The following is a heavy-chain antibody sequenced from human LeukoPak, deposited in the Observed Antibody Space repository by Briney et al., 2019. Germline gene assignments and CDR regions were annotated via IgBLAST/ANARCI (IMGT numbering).Heavy chain of an antibody. CDR1: GGSISSGSYY. J-gene: IGHJ2*01. CDR3: ARGRWELLRNWYFDL. Sequence: SQTLSLTCTVSGGSISSGSYYWSWIRQPPGKGLEWIGRIYTSGSTNYNPSLKSRVTISVDTSKNQFSLKLSSVTAADTAVYYCARGRWELLRNWYFDLWGRGTLVTVSS. V-gene: IGHV4-61*02. CDR2: IYTSGST. D-gene: IGHD1-26*01.